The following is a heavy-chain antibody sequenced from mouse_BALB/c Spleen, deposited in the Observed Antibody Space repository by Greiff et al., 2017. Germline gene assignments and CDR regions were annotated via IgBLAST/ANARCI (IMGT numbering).Heavy chain of an antibody. J-gene: IGHJ1*01. CDR3: ARSGGNYLGYFDV. CDR1: GYTFTSYW. CDR2: INPSNGRT. V-gene: IGHV1S81*02. D-gene: IGHD2-1*01. Sequence: QVQLQQPGAELVKPGASVKLSCKASGYTFTSYWMHWVKQRPGQGLEWIGEINPSNGRTNYNEKFKSKATLTVDKSSSTAYMQLSSLTSEDSAVYYCARSGGNYLGYFDVWGAGTTVTVSS.